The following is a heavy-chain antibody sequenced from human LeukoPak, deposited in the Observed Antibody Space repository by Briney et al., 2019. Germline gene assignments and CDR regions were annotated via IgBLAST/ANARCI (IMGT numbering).Heavy chain of an antibody. Sequence: SETLSLTCTVSGGSISSSSYYWGWIRQPPGKGLEWIGSIYYSGSTYYNPSLKSRVTISVDTSKNQFSLKLSSVTAVDTAVYYCAILTGYPFDYWGQGTLVTVSS. CDR3: AILTGYPFDY. V-gene: IGHV4-39*01. J-gene: IGHJ4*02. CDR2: IYYSGST. D-gene: IGHD3-9*01. CDR1: GGSISSSSYY.